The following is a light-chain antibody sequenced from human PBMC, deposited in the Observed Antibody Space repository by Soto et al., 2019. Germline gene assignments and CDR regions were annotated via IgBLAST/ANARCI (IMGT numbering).Light chain of an antibody. J-gene: IGLJ3*02. V-gene: IGLV2-14*03. CDR2: DVS. Sequence: QSVLTQPASVSGSPGQSITISCTGTSSDVGSYNFVSWYQQRPGKAPKIMIYDVSNRPLGVSNRFSGSKSGNTASLTISGLQAADEADYYCSSYTSISTWVFGGGTKLTVL. CDR1: SSDVGSYNF. CDR3: SSYTSISTWV.